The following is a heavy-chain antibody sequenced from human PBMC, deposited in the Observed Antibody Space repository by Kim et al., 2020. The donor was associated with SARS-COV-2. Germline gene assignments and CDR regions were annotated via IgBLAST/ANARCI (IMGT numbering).Heavy chain of an antibody. CDR3: AKEYSSGWANYYYYYGMDV. CDR1: GFTFSSYG. J-gene: IGHJ6*02. CDR2: ISYDGSNK. D-gene: IGHD6-19*01. V-gene: IGHV3-30*18. Sequence: GGSLRHSCAASGFTFSSYGMHWVRQAPGKGLEWVAVISYDGSNKYYADSVKGRFTISRDNSKNTLYLQMNSLRAEDTAVYYCAKEYSSGWANYYYYYGMDVWGQGTTVTVSS.